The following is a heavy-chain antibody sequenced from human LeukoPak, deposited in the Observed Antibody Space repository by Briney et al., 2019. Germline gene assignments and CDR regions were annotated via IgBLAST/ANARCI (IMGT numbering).Heavy chain of an antibody. CDR2: IRYDGSNK. V-gene: IGHV3-30*02. D-gene: IGHD3-22*01. Sequence: SGGSLRLSCAASGFTFSSYGMHWVRQAPGKGLEWVAFIRYDGSNKYYADSVKGRFTISRDNSKNTLYLQMNSLRAEDTAVYYCARDSGDYYDSSGYWGYWGQGTLVTVSS. CDR3: ARDSGDYYDSSGYWGY. CDR1: GFTFSSYG. J-gene: IGHJ4*02.